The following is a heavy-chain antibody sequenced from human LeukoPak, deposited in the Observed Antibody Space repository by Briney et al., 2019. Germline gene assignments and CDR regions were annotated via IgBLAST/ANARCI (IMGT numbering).Heavy chain of an antibody. J-gene: IGHJ3*02. CDR3: ARGLAGYSSGWYRSKVAFDI. D-gene: IGHD6-19*01. V-gene: IGHV4-34*01. CDR1: GGSFSGYY. CDR2: INHSGST. Sequence: ASETLSLTCAVYGGSFSGYYWSWIRQPPGKGLEWIGEINHSGSTNHNPSLKSRVTISVDTSKNQFSLKLSSVTAADTAVYYCARGLAGYSSGWYRSKVAFDIWGQGTMVTVSS.